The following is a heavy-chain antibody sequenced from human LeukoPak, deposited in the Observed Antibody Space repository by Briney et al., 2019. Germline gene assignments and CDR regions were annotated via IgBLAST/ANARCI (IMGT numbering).Heavy chain of an antibody. CDR3: IAFESGRYH. CDR1: GFTFSNAW. D-gene: IGHD2-15*01. CDR2: IKSKTDAGTT. Sequence: GGSLRLSCAASGFTFSNAWMNWVCQAPGKGLEWVGRIKSKTDAGTTDYAAPVKGRFTISRDDSKNTLYLQINSLKTEDTAIYYCIAFESGRYHWGQGTLVTVSS. J-gene: IGHJ5*02. V-gene: IGHV3-15*01.